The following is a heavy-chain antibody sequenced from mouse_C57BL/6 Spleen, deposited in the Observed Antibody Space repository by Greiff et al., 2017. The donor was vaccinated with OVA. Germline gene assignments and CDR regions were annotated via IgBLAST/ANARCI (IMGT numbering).Heavy chain of an antibody. D-gene: IGHD3-2*02. J-gene: IGHJ4*01. Sequence: QVQLKQSGPELVKPGASVKLSCKASGYTFTSYDINWVKQRPGQGLEWIGWIYPRDGSTKYNEKFKGKATLTVDTSSSTAYMELHSLTSEDSAVYFCARFPTAQATSYYAMDYWGQGTSVTVSS. CDR2: IYPRDGST. CDR1: GYTFTSYD. V-gene: IGHV1-85*01. CDR3: ARFPTAQATSYYAMDY.